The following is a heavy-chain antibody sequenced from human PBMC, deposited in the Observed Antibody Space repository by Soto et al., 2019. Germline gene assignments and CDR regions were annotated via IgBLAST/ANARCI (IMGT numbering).Heavy chain of an antibody. CDR3: AKDHVHANPADPTDPLFDF. D-gene: IGHD6-13*01. CDR2: ITGVGDT. V-gene: IGHV3-23*01. CDR1: GFIFSSYA. Sequence: GGSLRLSCAASGFIFSSYAMNWVRQAPGKGLQWVSTITGVGDTFCADSVQGRFTISRDNSENTLYLQMNSLQVDDTAVYYCAKDHVHANPADPTDPLFDFWGQGTLVTVSS. J-gene: IGHJ4*02.